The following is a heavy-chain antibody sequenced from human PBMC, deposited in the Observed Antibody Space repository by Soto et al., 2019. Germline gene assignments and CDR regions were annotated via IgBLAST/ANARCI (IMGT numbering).Heavy chain of an antibody. CDR2: ISYDGSNK. CDR1: GFTISNYG. CDR3: ARGEASSSVGHYYYGMDV. Sequence: GGSLRLSCAASGFTISNYGMNWVRQAPGKGLEWAAVISYDGSNKYYADSVKGRFTISRDNSKDTLYLQMDSLRGEDTAVYHCARGEASSSVGHYYYGMDVWGQGTTVTVS. D-gene: IGHD1-26*01. V-gene: IGHV3-30*03. J-gene: IGHJ6*02.